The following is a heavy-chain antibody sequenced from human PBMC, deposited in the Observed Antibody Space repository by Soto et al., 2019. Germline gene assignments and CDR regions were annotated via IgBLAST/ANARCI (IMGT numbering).Heavy chain of an antibody. CDR3: AGQSPGAGDRAFAL. Sequence: QVQLVQSGAELKKPGSSVKVSCKPSGGTFNSYTFGWVRQAPGQGLEWVGRIIPILGLTNNAQKFQGRLTVTADKSTATAYMELSSLRSEDTAIYYCAGQSPGAGDRAFALWGQGTMVTVSS. J-gene: IGHJ3*01. CDR1: GGTFNSYT. CDR2: IIPILGLT. D-gene: IGHD3-16*01. V-gene: IGHV1-69*02.